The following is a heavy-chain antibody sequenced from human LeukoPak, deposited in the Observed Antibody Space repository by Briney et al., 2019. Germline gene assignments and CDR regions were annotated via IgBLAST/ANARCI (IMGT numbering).Heavy chain of an antibody. CDR2: IKTKREGGPT. D-gene: IGHD3-9*01. J-gene: IGHJ5*02. CDR3: TTGGIGWGYFDWLLQNH. Sequence: GGSLRLSCAGSGVTFSSAWMNWVRQAPGEGLEWVARIKTKREGGPTEYAAPVKGRFTISRDDSENILYLQMNSLKTEDTAVYYCTTGGIGWGYFDWLLQNHWGQGTLVTVSS. V-gene: IGHV3-15*01. CDR1: GVTFSSAW.